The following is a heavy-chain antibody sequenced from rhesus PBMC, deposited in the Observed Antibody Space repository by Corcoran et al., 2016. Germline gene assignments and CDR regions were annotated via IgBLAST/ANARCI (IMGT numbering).Heavy chain of an antibody. V-gene: IGHV2-95*01. CDR1: GFSISTSGTG. J-gene: IGHJ6*01. CDR2: IYWNDIK. CDR3: ARAIRSTYCSAGVCYYGLDS. Sequence: QVTLKESGPALVKPTQTLTLTCTFSGFSISTSGTGVGWIRQPPGKALEWGGSIYWNDIKYYSTSLKSSLTISKDTSKNQVVLTMTNMDPVDTATYYCARAIRSTYCSAGVCYYGLDSWGQGVVVTVSS. D-gene: IGHD2-39*02.